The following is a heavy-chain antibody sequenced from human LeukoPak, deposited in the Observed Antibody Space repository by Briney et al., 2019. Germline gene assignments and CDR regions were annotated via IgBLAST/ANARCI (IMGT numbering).Heavy chain of an antibody. D-gene: IGHD1-26*01. J-gene: IGHJ5*02. CDR1: GYSFTSYC. CDR2: IDPSDSNT. Sequence: GASLRISSNASGYSFTSYCITWVRQLPRKGLVWMGTIDPSDSNTNYSPSFQGHVTFSTDKSNSPSYLHRSALTASDTAMYYCARVGRYRSPDNWFDPWGEGTLVTVSS. CDR3: ARVGRYRSPDNWFDP. V-gene: IGHV5-10-1*01.